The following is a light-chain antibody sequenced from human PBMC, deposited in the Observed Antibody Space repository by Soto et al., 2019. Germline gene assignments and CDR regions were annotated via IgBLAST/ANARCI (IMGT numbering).Light chain of an antibody. CDR3: QQYNSYPWT. V-gene: IGKV1-5*01. Sequence: DIQMTQSPSTLSASVGDRVTITCRASQSISSWLAWYEQKPGKAPKLLIYDASSLEIGVPSRFSGSGSGTEFTLTISCLQPDDFATYYRQQYNSYPWTFGQGTKVEIK. CDR2: DAS. CDR1: QSISSW. J-gene: IGKJ1*01.